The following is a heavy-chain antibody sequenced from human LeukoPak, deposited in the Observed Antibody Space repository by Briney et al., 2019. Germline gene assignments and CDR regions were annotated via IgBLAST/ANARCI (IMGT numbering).Heavy chain of an antibody. Sequence: GGSLRLSCAASGFAFSTFAMAWVRQAPGKGLEWVSVISGNSAVTYYAYSVKGRFTIFRDNSKNTVYLQMNSLRAEDTATYYCAKRSLYSNGWYDFDYWRQGTLVTVSS. D-gene: IGHD6-19*01. CDR2: ISGNSAVT. CDR3: AKRSLYSNGWYDFDY. J-gene: IGHJ4*02. CDR1: GFAFSTFA. V-gene: IGHV3-23*01.